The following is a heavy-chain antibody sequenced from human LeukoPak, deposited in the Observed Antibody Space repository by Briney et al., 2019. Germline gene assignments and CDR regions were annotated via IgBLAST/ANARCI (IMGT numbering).Heavy chain of an antibody. CDR3: ARDAPPADVLTGYYDY. V-gene: IGHV1-2*02. CDR2: INPNSGGT. Sequence: ASVKVSCKASGYTFTSYYMHWVRQAPGQGLEWMGWINPNSGGTNYAQKFQGRVTMTRDTSISTAYMELSRLRSDDTAVYYCARDAPPADVLTGYYDYWGQGTLVTVSS. CDR1: GYTFTSYY. D-gene: IGHD3-9*01. J-gene: IGHJ4*02.